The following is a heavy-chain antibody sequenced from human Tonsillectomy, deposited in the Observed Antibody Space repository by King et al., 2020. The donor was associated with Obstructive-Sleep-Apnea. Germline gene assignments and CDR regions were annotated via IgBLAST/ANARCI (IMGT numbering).Heavy chain of an antibody. CDR2: IYWDDNR. CDR3: AHRGHDSRGHWYCDL. J-gene: IGHJ2*01. Sequence: QFTLKESGPTLVKPTQTLTLTCTFSGFSLSSSGVAVGWIRQPPGKALEWLALIYWDDNRRYSPSLKSRLTITKDASKNQVVLTKTNIDPVDTTTFYCAHRGHDSRGHWYCDLWGRGTLVTVSS. CDR1: GFSLSSSGVA. D-gene: IGHD6-25*01. V-gene: IGHV2-5*02.